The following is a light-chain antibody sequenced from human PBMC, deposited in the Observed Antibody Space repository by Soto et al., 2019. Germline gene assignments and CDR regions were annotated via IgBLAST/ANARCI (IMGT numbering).Light chain of an antibody. CDR3: SAWDDNIYGPV. CDR1: SSDIGSNP. CDR2: RDN. Sequence: QSVLTQPPSASGTPRRRVAISCSGGSSDIGSNPVNWYLHLPGAAPKLLIYRDNQRPSGVPDRFSGSKSGTSASLTISGLQSADEADYFCSAWDDNIYGPVFGGGTKLTVL. J-gene: IGLJ2*01. V-gene: IGLV1-44*01.